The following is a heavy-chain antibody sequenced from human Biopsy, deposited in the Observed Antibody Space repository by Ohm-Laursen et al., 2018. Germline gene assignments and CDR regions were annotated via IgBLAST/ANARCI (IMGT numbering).Heavy chain of an antibody. CDR1: GVSINTGGYY. CDR3: TRAGGGKIYGL. CDR2: IHYSRNT. Sequence: TLSLTCTVSGVSINTGGYYWTWIRQHPGTGLEWTGYIHYSRNTLYNPSLKSRLTISVDTSRNQFSLKLTSVTAADTALYYCTRAGGGKIYGLWGQGILVTVSS. D-gene: IGHD3-16*01. J-gene: IGHJ4*02. V-gene: IGHV4-31*03.